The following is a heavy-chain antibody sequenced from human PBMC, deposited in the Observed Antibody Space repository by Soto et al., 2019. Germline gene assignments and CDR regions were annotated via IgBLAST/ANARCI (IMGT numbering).Heavy chain of an antibody. J-gene: IGHJ6*02. CDR1: GGSISSSSYY. V-gene: IGHV4-39*01. Sequence: PSETLSLTCTVSGGSISSSSYYWGWIRQPPGKGLEWIGSIYYSGSTYYNPSLKSRVTISVDTSKNQFSLKLSSVTAADTAVYYCARHLIYMGYYYGMDVWGQGTTVTVSS. CDR3: ARHLIYMGYYYGMDV. CDR2: IYYSGST. D-gene: IGHD2-2*02.